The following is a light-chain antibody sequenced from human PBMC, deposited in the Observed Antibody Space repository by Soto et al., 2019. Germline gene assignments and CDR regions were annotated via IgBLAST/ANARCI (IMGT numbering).Light chain of an antibody. CDR3: QQYGSSGT. CDR2: GAS. CDR1: QSVSNNY. Sequence: EIVLTQSPGTLSLSPGERATLSCRASQSVSNNYLACYQQKPGQAPRLLNYGASNRATGIPDRFSGSGSGTDFTLTISRLEPEDFAVYYCQQYGSSGTFGQGTKVDI. V-gene: IGKV3-20*01. J-gene: IGKJ1*01.